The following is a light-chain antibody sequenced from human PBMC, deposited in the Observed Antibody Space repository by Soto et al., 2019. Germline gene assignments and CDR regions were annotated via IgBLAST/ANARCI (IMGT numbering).Light chain of an antibody. Sequence: AIQLPQSPSSLSASVGDRVTITCRASQDIRNDLGWYQQKSGKAPNLLIYAASSLQSGVPSRISGSGSGTDFTLTINSLQPEDFAPYYCLQDYSYPCTFGQGTKVEIK. CDR3: LQDYSYPCT. J-gene: IGKJ1*01. CDR1: QDIRND. V-gene: IGKV1-6*01. CDR2: AAS.